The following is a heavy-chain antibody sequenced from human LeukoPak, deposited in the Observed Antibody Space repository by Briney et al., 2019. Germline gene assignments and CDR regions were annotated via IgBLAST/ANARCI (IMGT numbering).Heavy chain of an antibody. Sequence: GGSLRLSCVASGFTLDDSALHWVRQAPGKGLEWISLISGDGDNTYYADSVEGRFTISRDNSKNTLYLQMNSLRAEDTAVYYCARAIPASSSWYILDYWGQGTLVTVSS. D-gene: IGHD6-13*01. CDR2: ISGDGDNT. CDR3: ARAIPASSSWYILDY. CDR1: GFTLDDSA. J-gene: IGHJ4*02. V-gene: IGHV3-43*02.